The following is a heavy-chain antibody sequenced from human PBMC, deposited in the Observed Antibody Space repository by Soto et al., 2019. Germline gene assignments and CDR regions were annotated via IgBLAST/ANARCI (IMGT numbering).Heavy chain of an antibody. V-gene: IGHV3-15*01. CDR2: IKRKTDGGTT. Sequence: EVQLVESGGGLVKPGGSLRLSCAASGFTFSNAWMSWVRQAPGKGLEWVGRIKRKTDGGTTDYAAPVKGRFTISRDDSKNTLYLQMNSLKTEGTAVYYCTTEGSEGVDYGDYEYYYYGMDVWGQGTTVTVSS. CDR1: GFTFSNAW. CDR3: TTEGSEGVDYGDYEYYYYGMDV. J-gene: IGHJ6*02. D-gene: IGHD4-17*01.